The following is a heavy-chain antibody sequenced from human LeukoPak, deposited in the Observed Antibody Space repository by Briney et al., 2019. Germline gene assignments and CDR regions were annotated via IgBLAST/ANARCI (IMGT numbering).Heavy chain of an antibody. Sequence: PGGSLRLSCAASGFTFSSYWMSWVRQAPGKGLEWVANIKQDGSEKYYVDSVKGRFTISRDNAKNSLYLQMNSLRAEDTAVYYCARDQTTVTPGVDDWGQGTLVTVSS. CDR2: IKQDGSEK. CDR1: GFTFSSYW. V-gene: IGHV3-7*01. CDR3: ARDQTTVTPGVDD. D-gene: IGHD4-17*01. J-gene: IGHJ4*02.